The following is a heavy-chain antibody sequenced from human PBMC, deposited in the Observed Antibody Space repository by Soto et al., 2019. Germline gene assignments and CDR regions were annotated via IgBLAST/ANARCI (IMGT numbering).Heavy chain of an antibody. D-gene: IGHD3-10*01. Sequence: QVQLVESGGGVVQPGRSLRLSCAASGFTFSSYGMHWVRQAPGKGLEWVAVISYDGSNKYYADSVKGRFTISRDNSKNPLYLQMNSLRAEETALYYCATPIGGGGSVPFDYWGQGTLVTVSS. V-gene: IGHV3-30*03. CDR1: GFTFSSYG. CDR3: ATPIGGGGSVPFDY. CDR2: ISYDGSNK. J-gene: IGHJ4*02.